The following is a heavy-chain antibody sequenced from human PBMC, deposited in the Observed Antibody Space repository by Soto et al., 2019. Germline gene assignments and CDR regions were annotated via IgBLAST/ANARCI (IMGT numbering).Heavy chain of an antibody. CDR3: ARAPGRIINALKYYYGVDV. Sequence: QVQLQESGPGLVKPSETLSFTCNVSGGSISSGGYYWSWIRQLPGKGLEWIGYIYYRGGTYYNPALKRRITSSVHTSKKQFSLKVTSVAAADTAVYFCARAPGRIINALKYYYGVDVWSQGTTVTVSS. CDR1: GGSISSGGYY. CDR2: IYYRGGT. D-gene: IGHD2-8*01. V-gene: IGHV4-31*02. J-gene: IGHJ6*02.